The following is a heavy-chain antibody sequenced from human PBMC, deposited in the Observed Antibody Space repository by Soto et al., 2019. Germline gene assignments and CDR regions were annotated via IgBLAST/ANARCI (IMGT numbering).Heavy chain of an antibody. CDR1: GGTFSSYA. CDR3: ARVYGGYYYYYGMDV. J-gene: IGHJ6*02. CDR2: IIPIFGTA. D-gene: IGHD4-17*01. V-gene: IGHV1-69*13. Sequence: SVKVSCKASGGTFSSYAISWVRQAPGQGLEWMGGIIPIFGTANYAQKFQGRVTITADESTSTAYMELSSLRSEDTAVYYCARVYGGYYYYYGMDVWGQGTTVNVSS.